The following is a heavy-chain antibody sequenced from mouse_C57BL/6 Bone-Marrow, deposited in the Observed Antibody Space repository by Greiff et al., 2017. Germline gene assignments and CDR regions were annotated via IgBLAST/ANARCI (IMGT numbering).Heavy chain of an antibody. CDR2: IHPNSGST. J-gene: IGHJ3*01. CDR3: ARRHGSSWFAY. V-gene: IGHV1-64*01. Sequence: QVQLKESGAELVKPGASVKLSCKASGYTFTSYWMHWVKQRPGQGLEWIGMIHPNSGSTNYNEKFKSKATLTVDKSSSTAYMQLSSLTSEDSAVYYCARRHGSSWFAYWGQGTLVTVSA. D-gene: IGHD1-1*01. CDR1: GYTFTSYW.